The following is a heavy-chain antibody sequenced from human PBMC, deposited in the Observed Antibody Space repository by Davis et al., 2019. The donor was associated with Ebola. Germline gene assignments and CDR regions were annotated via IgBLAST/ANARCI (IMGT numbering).Heavy chain of an antibody. CDR3: ARRGYSGISHGFDV. V-gene: IGHV5-51*01. CDR2: IYPGDSDT. J-gene: IGHJ4*02. D-gene: IGHD1-26*01. CDR1: GNSFSTHW. Sequence: GESLKISCKDSGNSFSTHWIGWVRQMPGKGLEWMGIIYPGDSDTRYSPSFQGQVTISADKSISTAHLQWSSLKASDTAMYYCARRGYSGISHGFDVWGQGTLVIVSS.